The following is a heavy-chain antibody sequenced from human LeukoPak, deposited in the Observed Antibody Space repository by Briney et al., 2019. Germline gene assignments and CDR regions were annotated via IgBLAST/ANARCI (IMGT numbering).Heavy chain of an antibody. D-gene: IGHD3-3*01. Sequence: ASVKVFCKASGYTFTGYYMHWVRQAPGQGLEWMGWINPNSGGTNYAQKFQGRVTMTRDTSISTAYMELSRLRSDDTAVYYCARTYYDFWSGSTFDPWGQGTLVTVSS. J-gene: IGHJ5*02. V-gene: IGHV1-2*02. CDR1: GYTFTGYY. CDR3: ARTYYDFWSGSTFDP. CDR2: INPNSGGT.